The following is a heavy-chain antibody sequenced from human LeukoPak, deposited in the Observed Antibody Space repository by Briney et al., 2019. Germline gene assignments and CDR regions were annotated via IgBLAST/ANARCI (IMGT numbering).Heavy chain of an antibody. CDR2: ISSSSSTI. CDR3: ARYCGGDCYGMDV. Sequence: GGSLRLSCAASGFTFSSYSMNWVRQAPGKGLEWVSYISSSSSTIYYADSVKGRFTISRDNAKNSLYLQMNSLRAEDTAVYYCARYCGGDCYGMDVWGQGTTVTVSS. J-gene: IGHJ6*02. D-gene: IGHD2-21*01. CDR1: GFTFSSYS. V-gene: IGHV3-48*01.